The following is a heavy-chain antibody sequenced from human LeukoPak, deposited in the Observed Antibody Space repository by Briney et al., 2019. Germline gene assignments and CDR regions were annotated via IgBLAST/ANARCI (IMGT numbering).Heavy chain of an antibody. Sequence: GGSLRLSCAASGFTVSSNSMSWVRKAPGKGLEWVSVIYSGGSTYYADSVKGRFTISRDNSKNTLYLQMNSLRAEDTAVYYCARFWFGYFDYWGQGTLVTVSS. J-gene: IGHJ4*02. CDR1: GFTVSSNS. CDR3: ARFWFGYFDY. V-gene: IGHV3-53*01. CDR2: IYSGGST. D-gene: IGHD3-10*01.